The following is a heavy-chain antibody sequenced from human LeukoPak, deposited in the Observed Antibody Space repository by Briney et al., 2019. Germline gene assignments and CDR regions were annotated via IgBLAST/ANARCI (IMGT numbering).Heavy chain of an antibody. J-gene: IGHJ3*02. V-gene: IGHV1-2*02. D-gene: IGHD3-22*01. CDR2: INPNSGGT. CDR3: ATYYYDSSGYYPRGAFDI. CDR1: GYTFTGYY. Sequence: ASVKVSCKASGYTFTGYYMHWVRQAPGQGLEWMGWINPNSGGTNYAQKFQGRVTMTRDTSISTAYMELSRLRSDDTAVYYCATYYYDSSGYYPRGAFDIWGQGTMVTVSS.